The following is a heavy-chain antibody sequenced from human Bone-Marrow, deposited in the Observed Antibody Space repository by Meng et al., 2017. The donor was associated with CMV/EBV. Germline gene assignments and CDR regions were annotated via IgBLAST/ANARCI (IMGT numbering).Heavy chain of an antibody. J-gene: IGHJ6*02. CDR1: GFTFSSYA. V-gene: IGHV3-30*04. CDR3: ARGIYMYSSSPTYYYGMDV. D-gene: IGHD6-6*01. Sequence: GESLKISCAASGFTFSSYAMHWVRQAPGKGLEWVAVISYDGSNKYYADSVKGRFTISRDNSKNTLYLQMNSLRAEDTAVYYCARGIYMYSSSPTYYYGMDVWGQGTTGTVSS. CDR2: ISYDGSNK.